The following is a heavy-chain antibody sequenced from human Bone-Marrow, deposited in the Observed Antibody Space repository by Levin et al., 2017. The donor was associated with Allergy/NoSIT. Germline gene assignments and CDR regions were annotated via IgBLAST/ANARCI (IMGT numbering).Heavy chain of an antibody. CDR3: ARELGSSSGNDYFDY. J-gene: IGHJ4*02. CDR2: IYTSGST. Sequence: SETLSLTCTVSGGSISSYYWSWIRQPAGKGLEWIGRIYTSGSTNYNPSLKSRVTMSVDTSTNQFSLQLSSVTAADTAVYYCARELGSSSGNDYFDYWGQGTLVTVSS. D-gene: IGHD6-6*01. CDR1: GGSISSYY. V-gene: IGHV4-4*07.